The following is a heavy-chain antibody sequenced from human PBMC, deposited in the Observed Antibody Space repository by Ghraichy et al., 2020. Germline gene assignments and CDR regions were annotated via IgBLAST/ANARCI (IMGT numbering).Heavy chain of an antibody. D-gene: IGHD1-26*01. V-gene: IGHV3-30-3*01. CDR2: ISYDGSNK. J-gene: IGHJ3*02. CDR3: ARSEWELLPSTDAFDI. Sequence: GGSLRLSCAASGFTFSSYAMHWVRQAPGKGLEWVAVISYDGSNKYYADSVKGRFTISRDNSKNTLYLQMNSLRAEDTAVYYCARSEWELLPSTDAFDIWGQGTMVTVSS. CDR1: GFTFSSYA.